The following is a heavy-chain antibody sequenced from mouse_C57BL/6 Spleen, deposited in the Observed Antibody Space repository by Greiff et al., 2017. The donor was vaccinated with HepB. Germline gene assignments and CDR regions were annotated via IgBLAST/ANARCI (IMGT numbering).Heavy chain of an antibody. D-gene: IGHD4-1*01. J-gene: IGHJ1*03. CDR3: ARKLGRGYFDG. Sequence: EVKVVESGGGLVKPGGSLKLSCAASGFTFSDYGMHWVRQAPEKGLEWVAYISSGSSTIYYADTVKGRVTISRDNAKNTLFLQMTSLRSEDTAMYYCARKLGRGYFDGWGTGTTVTVSS. CDR1: GFTFSDYG. CDR2: ISSGSSTI. V-gene: IGHV5-17*01.